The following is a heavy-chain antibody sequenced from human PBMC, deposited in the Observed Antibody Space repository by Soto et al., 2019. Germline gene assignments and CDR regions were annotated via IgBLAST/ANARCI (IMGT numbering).Heavy chain of an antibody. D-gene: IGHD6-19*01. J-gene: IGHJ3*02. Sequence: EVQLLESGGGLVQPGGSLRLSCAASGFTFSSYAMCWVRQAPGKGLEWVSDISGSGGSTYYAPSVKGRFNISRDNTKNSLYLQMYSLRAEDTAVYYCAKDPQRYSSGWSSAFDIWGQGTMVTFSS. CDR1: GFTFSSYA. CDR3: AKDPQRYSSGWSSAFDI. CDR2: ISGSGGST. V-gene: IGHV3-23*01.